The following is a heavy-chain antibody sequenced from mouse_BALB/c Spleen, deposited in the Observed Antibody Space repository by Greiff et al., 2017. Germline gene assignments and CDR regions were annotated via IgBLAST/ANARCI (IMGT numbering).Heavy chain of an antibody. V-gene: IGHV5-17*02. D-gene: IGHD3-1*01. J-gene: IGHJ4*01. CDR2: ISSGSSTI. CDR1: GFTFSSFG. Sequence: EVKLMESGGGLVQPGGSRKLSCAASGFTFSSFGMHWVRQAPEKGLEWVAYISSGSSTIYYADTVKGRFTISRDNPKNTLFLQMTSLRSEDTAMYYCANSLGYAMDYWGQGTSVTVSS. CDR3: ANSLGYAMDY.